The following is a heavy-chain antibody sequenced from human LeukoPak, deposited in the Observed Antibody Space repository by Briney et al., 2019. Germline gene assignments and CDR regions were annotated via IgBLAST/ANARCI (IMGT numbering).Heavy chain of an antibody. Sequence: GGSLRLSCAASGFTFSSYAMSWVRQAPGKGLEWVSDICGSGGSTYYADSVKGRFTISRDNSKNTLCLHKNSLRADATAVYYSARSRPDKWWIWGQGTMVTVSS. CDR3: ARSRPDKWWI. J-gene: IGHJ3*02. D-gene: IGHD2-8*01. CDR1: GFTFSSYA. V-gene: IGHV3-23*01. CDR2: ICGSGGST.